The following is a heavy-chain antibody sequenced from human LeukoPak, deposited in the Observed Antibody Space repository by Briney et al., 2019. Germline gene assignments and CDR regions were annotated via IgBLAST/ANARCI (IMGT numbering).Heavy chain of an antibody. V-gene: IGHV4-31*03. J-gene: IGHJ3*02. D-gene: IGHD3-22*01. CDR2: IYYSGST. Sequence: SQTLSLTCTVSGGSISSGGYYWSWIRQHPGKGLEWIGYIYYSGSTYYNPSLKSRVTISVDTSKNQFSLKLSSVTAADTAVYYCARDPMYYYDSSGLPTRASDIWGQGTMVTVSS. CDR3: ARDPMYYYDSSGLPTRASDI. CDR1: GGSISSGGYY.